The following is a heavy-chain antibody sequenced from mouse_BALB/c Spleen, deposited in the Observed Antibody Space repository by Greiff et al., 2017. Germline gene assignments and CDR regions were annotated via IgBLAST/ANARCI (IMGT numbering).Heavy chain of an antibody. D-gene: IGHD1-3*01. CDR2: ISSGGSYT. Sequence: VQLKESGGGLVKPGGSLKLSCAASGFTFSSYTMSWVRQTPEKRLEWVATISSGGSYTYYPDSVKGRFTISRDNAKNTLYLQMSSLKSEDTAMYYCTRDLNREAWFAYWGQGTLVTVSA. CDR3: TRDLNREAWFAY. CDR1: GFTFSSYT. V-gene: IGHV5-6-4*01. J-gene: IGHJ3*01.